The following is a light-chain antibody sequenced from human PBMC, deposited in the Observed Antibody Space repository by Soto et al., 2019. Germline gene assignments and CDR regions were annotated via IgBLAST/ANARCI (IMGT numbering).Light chain of an antibody. J-gene: IGLJ7*01. V-gene: IGLV7-46*01. CDR1: TGDVTNGRW. Sequence: QSVVTQEPSLTVSPGGTVTLACGSSTGDVTNGRWPYWFQQRPGQVPRTLIHDTSNKHSWTPARFSGSLLGGKAALTLSGAQPEDEAAYYCLLFYDGVAVFGGGTQLTVL. CDR3: LLFYDGVAV. CDR2: DTS.